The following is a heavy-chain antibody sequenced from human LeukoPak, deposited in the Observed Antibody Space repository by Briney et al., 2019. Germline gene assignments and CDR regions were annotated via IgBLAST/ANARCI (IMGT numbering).Heavy chain of an antibody. V-gene: IGHV1-2*04. Sequence: GASVKVSCKASGYTFTGYYMHWVRQAPGQGLEWMGWINPNSGGTNYAQKFQGWVTMTRDTSISTAYMELSRLRFDDTAVYYCARSPSSRVLDYWGQGTLVTVSP. CDR2: INPNSGGT. CDR3: ARSPSSRVLDY. J-gene: IGHJ4*02. CDR1: GYTFTGYY. D-gene: IGHD3-10*01.